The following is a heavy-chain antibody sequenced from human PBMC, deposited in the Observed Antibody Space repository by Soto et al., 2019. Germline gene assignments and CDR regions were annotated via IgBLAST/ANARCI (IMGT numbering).Heavy chain of an antibody. CDR2: ISYDGSNK. J-gene: IGHJ4*02. CDR1: GFTFSSYA. D-gene: IGHD3-3*01. Sequence: QVQLVESGGGVVQPGRSLRLSCAASGFTFSSYAMHWVRQAPGKGLEWVAVISYDGSNKYYADSVKGRFTISRDNSKNTLYLQMNSLRAEATAVYYCARGRTITIFSVPDYWGQGTLASVSS. CDR3: ARGRTITIFSVPDY. V-gene: IGHV3-30-3*01.